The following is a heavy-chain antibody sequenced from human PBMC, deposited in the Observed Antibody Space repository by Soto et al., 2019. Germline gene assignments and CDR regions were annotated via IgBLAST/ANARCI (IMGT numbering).Heavy chain of an antibody. CDR1: GFTFSDYA. CDR3: AKVAGGLGYFDL. J-gene: IGHJ2*01. D-gene: IGHD3-16*01. V-gene: IGHV3-23*01. Sequence: EVQLLESGGGLARPGGSLRLSCVASGFTFSDYAMTWVRQAPGKGLEWVATISATGGNIEYTDSLKGRFTLSRDKSKNTLYLQLNGLTSDDTAVHYCAKVAGGLGYFDLWGRGTLVTVSS. CDR2: ISATGGNI.